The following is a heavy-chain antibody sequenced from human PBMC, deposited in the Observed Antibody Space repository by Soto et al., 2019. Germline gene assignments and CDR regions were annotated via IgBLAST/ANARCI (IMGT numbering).Heavy chain of an antibody. V-gene: IGHV3-23*01. J-gene: IGHJ4*02. CDR2: ISTTGGST. CDR1: GFTFNAYS. Sequence: DVQLLESGGSLVQPGGSLRLSCAASGFTFNAYSFSWVRQPPGRGLEWVSAISTTGGSTYYADSVKGRFTISRDNSQNTLYLKMNGLRAEDTAVYYCARPEGATDSVRHWGQGARVTVSS. D-gene: IGHD5-18*01. CDR3: ARPEGATDSVRH.